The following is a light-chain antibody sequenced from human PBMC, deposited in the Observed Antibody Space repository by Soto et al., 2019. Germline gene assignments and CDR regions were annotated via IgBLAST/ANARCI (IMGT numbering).Light chain of an antibody. CDR3: QQYNNWPRGT. J-gene: IGKJ5*01. CDR1: QSVSTN. V-gene: IGKV3-15*01. CDR2: GAS. Sequence: EIVMTQSPATLSVFPGERATLSCRASQSVSTNLAWYQHKPGQAPRLLIFGASTRATGVPVRFSGSGSQRQFTLTISSLQSEDFAVYYCQQYNNWPRGTFGQGTRLEIK.